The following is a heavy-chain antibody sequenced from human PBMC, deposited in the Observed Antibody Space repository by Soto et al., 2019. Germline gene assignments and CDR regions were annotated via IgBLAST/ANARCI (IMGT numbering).Heavy chain of an antibody. CDR2: MWHDGSKT. V-gene: IGHV3-33*01. CDR1: GFTFSGYG. CDR3: ARDERSWYFDL. D-gene: IGHD1-1*01. J-gene: IGHJ2*01. Sequence: QVQVVESGGGVVQPGRSLRLSCAASGFTFSGYGMHWVRQAPGKGLEWVALMWHDGSKTFYADSVKGRFTISRDKSDNTLFLRMNSLRAEDTAVYYCARDERSWYFDLWGRGTLVSVSS.